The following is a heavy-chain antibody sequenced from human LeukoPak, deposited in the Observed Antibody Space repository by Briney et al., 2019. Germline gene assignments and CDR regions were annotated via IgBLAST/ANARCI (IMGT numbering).Heavy chain of an antibody. J-gene: IGHJ4*01. V-gene: IGHV1-2*02. D-gene: IGHD6-19*01. CDR3: ARDRIAVAGIDY. CDR2: INPNSGGT. CDR1: GYTFTGYY. Sequence: ASVKVSCQASGYTFTGYYMHWVRQAPGQGLEWMGWINPNSGGTNYAQKFQGRVTMTRDTSISTAYMELSRLRSDDTAVYYCARDRIAVAGIDYWGQGTLVTVSS.